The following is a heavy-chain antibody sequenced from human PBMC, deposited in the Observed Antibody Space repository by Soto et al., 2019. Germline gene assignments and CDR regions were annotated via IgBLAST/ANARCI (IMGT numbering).Heavy chain of an antibody. Sequence: QLQLQESGPGLVKPSETLSLTCTVSGGSISSSSYYWGWIRQPPGKGLEWIGSIYYSGSTYYNPSLKSRVTISVDTSKNQFSLKLSSVTAADTAVYYCARRAGYSYGYRWFDPWGQGTLVTVSS. CDR2: IYYSGST. J-gene: IGHJ5*02. CDR3: ARRAGYSYGYRWFDP. D-gene: IGHD5-18*01. CDR1: GGSISSSSYY. V-gene: IGHV4-39*01.